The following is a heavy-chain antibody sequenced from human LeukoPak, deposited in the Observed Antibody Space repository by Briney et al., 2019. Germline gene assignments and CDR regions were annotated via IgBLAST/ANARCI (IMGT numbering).Heavy chain of an antibody. CDR3: ARKGDYGGYYFDY. CDR1: GFTFSSYG. CDR2: ISPSGGST. J-gene: IGHJ4*02. V-gene: IGHV3-23*01. Sequence: GGSLRLSCAASGFTFSSYGMSWVRQAPGKGLEWVSGISPSGGSTFYPDSVKGRFAISRDNAKNSLYLQMNSLRAEDTAVYYCARKGDYGGYYFDYWGQGTLVTVSS. D-gene: IGHD4-23*01.